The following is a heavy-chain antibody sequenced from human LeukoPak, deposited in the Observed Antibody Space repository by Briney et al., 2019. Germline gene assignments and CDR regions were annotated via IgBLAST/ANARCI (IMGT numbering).Heavy chain of an antibody. V-gene: IGHV3-23*01. CDR1: GFTFRNYG. Sequence: GGSLRLSCAASGFTFRNYGISWVRQGPGKGLEWVSGINGSGVTAYYADSVKGRFTISRDSSKNTLYLQMNSLRADDTAVYYCAKEAPYCGGDCYGVFDYWGQGNLVTVSS. D-gene: IGHD2-21*02. CDR2: INGSGVTA. CDR3: AKEAPYCGGDCYGVFDY. J-gene: IGHJ4*02.